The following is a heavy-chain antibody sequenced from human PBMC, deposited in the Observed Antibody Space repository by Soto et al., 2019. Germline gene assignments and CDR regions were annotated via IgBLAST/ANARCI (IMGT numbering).Heavy chain of an antibody. CDR1: GASVRSGSYY. D-gene: IGHD4-17*01. CDR2: IYDTGTT. V-gene: IGHV4-61*01. CDR3: ARVEDYGDYFDY. J-gene: IGHJ4*02. Sequence: SETLSLTCTVSGASVRSGSYYWSWVRQPPGRGLEWIGYIYDTGTTNYNPSLKSRVTMSVDTSKNQFSLKLNSLTAADTAVYYCARVEDYGDYFDYWGQGTLVTVSS.